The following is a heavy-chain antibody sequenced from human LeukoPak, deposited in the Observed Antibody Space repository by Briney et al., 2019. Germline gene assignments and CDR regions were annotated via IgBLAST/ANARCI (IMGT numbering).Heavy chain of an antibody. CDR3: VREGPGGSYFHS. CDR2: AYHSGSS. V-gene: IGHV4-38-2*02. CDR1: GFSISSGYY. D-gene: IGHD1-26*01. J-gene: IGHJ4*02. Sequence: ASETLSLTCSVSGFSISSGYYWGWIRQPPGKGLEWIASAYHSGSSYSNPSLRSRVTIAPDTSQNHLSLNLTSVTAEDTAVYYCVREGPGGSYFHSWGQGTLVTVSS.